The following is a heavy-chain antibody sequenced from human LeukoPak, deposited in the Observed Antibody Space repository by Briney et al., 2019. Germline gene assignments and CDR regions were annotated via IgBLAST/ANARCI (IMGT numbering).Heavy chain of an antibody. Sequence: GGSLRLSCAASGFTFSNYAMNWVRQAPGKGLEWVSSITGSGGSTYCADSVKGRFTISRDNSKNTLYVQMHSLRAEDAAVYYCAKGPYGSGTYNWFDPWGQGTLVTVSS. CDR3: AKGPYGSGTYNWFDP. J-gene: IGHJ5*02. CDR1: GFTFSNYA. V-gene: IGHV3-23*01. D-gene: IGHD3-10*01. CDR2: ITGSGGST.